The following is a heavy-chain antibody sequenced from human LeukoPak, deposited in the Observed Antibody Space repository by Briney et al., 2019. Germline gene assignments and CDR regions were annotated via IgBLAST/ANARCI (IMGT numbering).Heavy chain of an antibody. CDR1: GFTFSSYE. CDR3: ARGHGDYVFPSGFDY. V-gene: IGHV3-48*03. D-gene: IGHD4-17*01. Sequence: PGGSLRLSCAASGFTFSSYEMNWVRQAPGKGLEWVSYISSSGSTIYYADSVKGRFTISRDNAKNSLYLQMNSLRAEDTAVYYCARGHGDYVFPSGFDYWGQGTLVTVSS. CDR2: ISSSGSTI. J-gene: IGHJ4*02.